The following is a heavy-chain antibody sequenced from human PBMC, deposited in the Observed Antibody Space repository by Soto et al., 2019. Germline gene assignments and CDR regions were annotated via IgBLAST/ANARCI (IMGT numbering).Heavy chain of an antibody. CDR2: ISGSGGST. Sequence: EVQLLESGGGLVQPGGSLRLSCAASGFTFSSYAMSWVRQAPGKGLEWVSAISGSGGSTYYADSVKGRFTISRDNSKNTLYLQMNSLGAEDTAVYYCARNLSYYVVSGLHWGQGTLVTVSS. V-gene: IGHV3-23*01. J-gene: IGHJ4*02. CDR1: GFTFSSYA. CDR3: ARNLSYYVVSGLH. D-gene: IGHD3-22*01.